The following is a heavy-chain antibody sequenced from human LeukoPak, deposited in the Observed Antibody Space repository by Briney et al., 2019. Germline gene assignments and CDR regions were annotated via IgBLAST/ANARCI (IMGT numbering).Heavy chain of an antibody. V-gene: IGHV4-34*01. CDR2: INHSGST. D-gene: IGHD1-26*01. J-gene: IGHJ4*02. CDR1: GGSFSGHY. CDR3: ARVRTRGALDY. Sequence: SETLSLTCAVYGGSFSGHYWSWIRQPPGKGLEWIGEINHSGSTNYNPSLKSRVTISVDTSKNQFSLKLSSVTAADTAVYYCARVRTRGALDYWGQGTLVTVSS.